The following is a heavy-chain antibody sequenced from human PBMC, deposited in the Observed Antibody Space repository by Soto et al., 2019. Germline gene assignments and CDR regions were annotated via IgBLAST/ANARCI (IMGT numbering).Heavy chain of an antibody. CDR2: IIPIFGTA. D-gene: IGHD6-19*01. CDR1: GGTFSSYA. Sequence: VASVKVSCKASGGTFSSYAISWVRQAPGQGLEWMGGIIPIFGTADYAQKFQGRVTITADESTSTAYMELSSLRSEDTAVYYCARDWEAVAGGVWFDPWGQGTLVTVSS. CDR3: ARDWEAVAGGVWFDP. V-gene: IGHV1-69*13. J-gene: IGHJ5*02.